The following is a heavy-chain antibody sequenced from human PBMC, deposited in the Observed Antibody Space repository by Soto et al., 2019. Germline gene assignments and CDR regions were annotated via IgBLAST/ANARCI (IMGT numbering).Heavy chain of an antibody. Sequence: GGSLRLSCAASGFTVSSNYMSWVRQAPGKGLEWVSVIYSGGSTYYADSVKGRFIISRDNSKNTLYLQMNSLRAEDTAVYYCAKDLLGYCSSTSCYAGDNWFDPWGQGTLVTVSS. CDR2: IYSGGST. CDR3: AKDLLGYCSSTSCYAGDNWFDP. CDR1: GFTVSSNY. D-gene: IGHD2-2*01. V-gene: IGHV3-66*01. J-gene: IGHJ5*02.